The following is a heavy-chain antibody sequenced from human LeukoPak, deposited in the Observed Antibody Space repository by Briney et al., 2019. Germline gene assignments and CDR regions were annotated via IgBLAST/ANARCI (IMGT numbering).Heavy chain of an antibody. CDR3: ATLDYYDSSGYYYPDAFDI. J-gene: IGHJ3*02. V-gene: IGHV5-51*01. CDR1: GYSFTSYW. Sequence: GESLQISCKGSGYSFTSYWIGWVRQMPGKGLEWMGIIYPGDSDTRYSPSFQGQVTISADKSTSTAYLQWSSLKASDTAMYYCATLDYYDSSGYYYPDAFDIWGQGTMVTVSS. D-gene: IGHD3-22*01. CDR2: IYPGDSDT.